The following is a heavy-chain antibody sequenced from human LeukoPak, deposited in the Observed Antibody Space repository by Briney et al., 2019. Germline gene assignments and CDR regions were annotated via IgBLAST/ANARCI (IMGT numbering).Heavy chain of an antibody. Sequence: PGGSLRLSCAASGFTFSSYSMNWVRQAPGKGLEWVSYISSSSSTIYYADSVKGRFTISRDNAKNSLYLQMNSLRAEDTAVYYCARDFGPYYYDSSGYQDYWGQGTLVTVSS. CDR3: ARDFGPYYYDSSGYQDY. V-gene: IGHV3-48*04. J-gene: IGHJ4*02. CDR2: ISSSSSTI. CDR1: GFTFSSYS. D-gene: IGHD3-22*01.